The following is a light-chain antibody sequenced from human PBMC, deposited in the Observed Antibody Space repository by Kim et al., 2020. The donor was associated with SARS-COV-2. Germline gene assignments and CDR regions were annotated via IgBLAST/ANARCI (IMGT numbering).Light chain of an antibody. CDR2: RAS. J-gene: IGKJ4*01. CDR3: QQYNNWPPLT. Sequence: EIVITQSPDTLSVSPGDRATLSCRASQSVGSNLAWYQQKPGQAPRLLLYRASTRAAGVPARFSGSGSGTEFTLTISSLQSEDFAVYHCQQYNNWPPLTVGGGTKVDIK. V-gene: IGKV3-15*01. CDR1: QSVGSN.